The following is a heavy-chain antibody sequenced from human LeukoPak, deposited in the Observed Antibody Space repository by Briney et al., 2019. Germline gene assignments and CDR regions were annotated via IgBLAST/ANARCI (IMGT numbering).Heavy chain of an antibody. Sequence: ASVKVSCKASGYTFTSYGISWVRQAPGQGLEGMGWISAYNGNTNYAQKLQGRVTMTTDTSTSTAYMELRSLRSDDTAVYYCARGPRDFWSGYLGYYFDYWGQGTLVTVSS. CDR3: ARGPRDFWSGYLGYYFDY. CDR2: ISAYNGNT. D-gene: IGHD3-3*01. V-gene: IGHV1-18*01. J-gene: IGHJ4*02. CDR1: GYTFTSYG.